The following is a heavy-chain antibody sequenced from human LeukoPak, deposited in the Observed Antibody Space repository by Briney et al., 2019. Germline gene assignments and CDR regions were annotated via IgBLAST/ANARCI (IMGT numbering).Heavy chain of an antibody. CDR3: AKDISREYYYDSSGYSHGGQIDY. CDR2: ISWDGGST. J-gene: IGHJ4*02. CDR1: GSTFDDYT. Sequence: PGGSLRLSCAASGSTFDDYTMHRVRQAPGKGLEWVSLISWDGGSTYYADSVKGRFTISRDNSKNSLCLQMNSLRTEDTALYYCAKDISREYYYDSSGYSHGGQIDYWGQGTLVTVSS. V-gene: IGHV3-43*01. D-gene: IGHD3-22*01.